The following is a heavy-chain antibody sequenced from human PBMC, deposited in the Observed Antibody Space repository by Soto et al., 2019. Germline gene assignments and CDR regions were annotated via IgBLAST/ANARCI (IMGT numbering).Heavy chain of an antibody. D-gene: IGHD1-26*01. J-gene: IGHJ5*02. V-gene: IGHV4-59*01. CDR2: IYYSGST. CDR3: ARSIVGDTTVWFDP. CDR1: GGSISSYY. Sequence: QVQLQESGPGLVKPSETLSLTCTVSGGSISSYYWSWIRQPPGKGLVWIGYIYYSGSTNYNPSLKSRVNISVDTSKTQFSLKLSSVTAADTAVYDCARSIVGDTTVWFDPWGQGTLVTVSS.